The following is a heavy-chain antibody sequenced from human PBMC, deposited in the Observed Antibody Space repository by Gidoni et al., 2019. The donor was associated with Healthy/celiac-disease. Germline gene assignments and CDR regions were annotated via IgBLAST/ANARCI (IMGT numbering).Heavy chain of an antibody. V-gene: IGHV3-23*01. CDR2: ISGSGGST. Sequence: EVQLLESGGGLVQPGGSLRLSCAASGFPFSSYAMSWVRQAPGKGLEWVSAISGSGGSTYYADSVKGRFTISRDNSKNTLYLQMNSLRAEDTAVYYCAKATFFEPFEGWYYYWGQGTLVTVSS. CDR1: GFPFSSYA. J-gene: IGHJ4*02. CDR3: AKATFFEPFEGWYYY. D-gene: IGHD6-19*01.